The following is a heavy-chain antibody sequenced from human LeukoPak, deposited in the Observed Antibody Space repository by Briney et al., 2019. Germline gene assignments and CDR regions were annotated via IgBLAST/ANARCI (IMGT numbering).Heavy chain of an antibody. V-gene: IGHV3-66*03. D-gene: IGHD6-19*01. CDR2: IYSRGDT. CDR3: ASIAVAGTNFDY. CDR1: EFIVSINY. Sequence: GGSLRLSCAASEFIVSINYMTWVRQAPGKGLEWVSLIYSRGDTKYADSVKGRFTTSRDNSKNTLYLQMNSLRAEDTAVYYCASIAVAGTNFDYWGQGTLVTVSS. J-gene: IGHJ4*02.